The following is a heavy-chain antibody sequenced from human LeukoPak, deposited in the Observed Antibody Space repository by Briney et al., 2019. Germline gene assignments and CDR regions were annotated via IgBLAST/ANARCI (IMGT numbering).Heavy chain of an antibody. V-gene: IGHV1-18*01. CDR3: ARGRDGCSSTSCYLSPGDY. Sequence: GASVKVSCKASGYTFTSYGISWVRQAPGQGLEWMGWISAYNGNTNYAQKLQGRVTMTTDTSTSTAYMELRSLRSDDTAVYYCARGRDGCSSTSCYLSPGDYWGQGTLVTVSS. CDR1: GYTFTSYG. D-gene: IGHD2-2*01. CDR2: ISAYNGNT. J-gene: IGHJ4*02.